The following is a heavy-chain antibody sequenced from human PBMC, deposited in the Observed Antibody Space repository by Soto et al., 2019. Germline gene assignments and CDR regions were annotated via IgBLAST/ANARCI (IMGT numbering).Heavy chain of an antibody. CDR1: GGSISSYY. D-gene: IGHD2-2*01. J-gene: IGHJ4*02. CDR2: IYYSGNT. V-gene: IGHV4-59*06. Sequence: SETLSLTCTVSGGSISSYYWSWIRQPPGKGLEWIGYIYYSGNTYFNPSLKSRVTLSVDTSKNQFSLNLSSVTAADTAVYYCVRYLSTTKCPFDYWGQGTLVTVSS. CDR3: VRYLSTTKCPFDY.